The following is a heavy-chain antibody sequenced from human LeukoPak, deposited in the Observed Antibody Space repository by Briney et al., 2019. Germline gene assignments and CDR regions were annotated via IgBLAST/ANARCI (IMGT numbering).Heavy chain of an antibody. CDR1: GGGFTFTSLA. V-gene: IGHV1-69*13. CDR3: AGFFYDNSGDAFDI. D-gene: IGHD3-22*01. Sequence: ASVKVSCKASGGGFTFTSLAISWVRQAPGQGLEWRGGLIPIYGSANYAQKFQGRVTITSDESTRTVYMELSSLRPEDSAVYYCAGFFYDNSGDAFDIWGQGTMVTVSS. J-gene: IGHJ3*02. CDR2: LIPIYGSA.